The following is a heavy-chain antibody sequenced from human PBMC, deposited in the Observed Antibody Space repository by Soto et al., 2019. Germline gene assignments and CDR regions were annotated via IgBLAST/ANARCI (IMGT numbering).Heavy chain of an antibody. V-gene: IGHV1-3*01. CDR2: INADNGNT. D-gene: IGHD3-3*01. J-gene: IGHJ4*02. Sequence: QVQLLQSGAEVKKPGASVKVFCKASGYTFTTYAMHWVRQAPGQRLEWMGWINADNGNTKYSQKFQGRVTITRDTSASTAYMELSSLRSEDTAVYYCARDILGLLIIGMSDFWGQGTLVTVSS. CDR1: GYTFTTYA. CDR3: ARDILGLLIIGMSDF.